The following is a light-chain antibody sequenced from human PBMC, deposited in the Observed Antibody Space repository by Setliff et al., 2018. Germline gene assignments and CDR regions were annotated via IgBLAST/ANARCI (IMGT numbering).Light chain of an antibody. CDR2: DVT. J-gene: IGLJ1*01. CDR3: SSYTNSNTYG. V-gene: IGLV2-14*03. Sequence: QSVLTQPAAVSGSPGQSIAISCTGTSRDVGGYNFVSWYQHQPDKAPKLIIYDVTGRPSGVSDRFSGSKSGNTASLTISGLQAEDEADYYCSSYTNSNTYGFGTGTKVTVL. CDR1: SRDVGGYNF.